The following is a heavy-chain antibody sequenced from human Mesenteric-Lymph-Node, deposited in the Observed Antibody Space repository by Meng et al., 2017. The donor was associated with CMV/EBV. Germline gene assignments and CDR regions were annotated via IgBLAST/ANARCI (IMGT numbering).Heavy chain of an antibody. CDR2: IYLTGNT. Sequence: SETLSLTCTVSGYSISSGNYWGWIRQPPGKGLEWIGSIYLTGNTHYNPSLTSRVTISVDTSKNRFSLKLSSVTAADTAVYYCARDYGDYWGQGTLVTVSS. V-gene: IGHV4-38-2*02. J-gene: IGHJ4*02. CDR1: GYSISSGNY. D-gene: IGHD4-17*01. CDR3: ARDYGDY.